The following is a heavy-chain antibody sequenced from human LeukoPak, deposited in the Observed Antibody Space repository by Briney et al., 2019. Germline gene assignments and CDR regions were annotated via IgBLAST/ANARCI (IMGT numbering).Heavy chain of an antibody. Sequence: VESLKISCKSSGYSFTSYWIGWVRQMPGKGLEWMGIIYPGDSDTRYSPSFQGQVTISADKSISTAYLQWSSLKASDTAMYYCARHVVVVVPAASENYYYYMDVWGKGTTVSISS. CDR1: GYSFTSYW. CDR2: IYPGDSDT. V-gene: IGHV5-51*01. CDR3: ARHVVVVVPAASENYYYYMDV. J-gene: IGHJ6*03. D-gene: IGHD2-2*01.